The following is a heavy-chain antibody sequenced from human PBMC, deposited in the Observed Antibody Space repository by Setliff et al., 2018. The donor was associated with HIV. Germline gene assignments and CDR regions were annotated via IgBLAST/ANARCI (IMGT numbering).Heavy chain of an antibody. CDR3: ARDAGYSGSAWNY. J-gene: IGHJ4*02. CDR1: GDTYTGYT. V-gene: IGHV1-69*13. CDR2: IIPSLGTA. Sequence: SVKVSCKSSGDTYTGYTITWVRQAPGQGLEWMGGIIPSLGTANYAQRFKGRVTFTADASTSTVYMELSSLRSEDTAMYYCARDAGYSGSAWNYWGQGTLVTVSS. D-gene: IGHD5-12*01.